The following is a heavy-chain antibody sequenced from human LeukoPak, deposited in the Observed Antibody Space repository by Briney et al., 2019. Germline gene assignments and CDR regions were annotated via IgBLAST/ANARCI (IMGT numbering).Heavy chain of an antibody. D-gene: IGHD6-19*01. CDR2: INHSGST. V-gene: IGHV4-34*01. CDR3: ARQWLVSPLFDY. Sequence: SETLSLTCAVSGGSFSGYYWSWIRQPPGKGLEWIGEINHSGSTNYNPSLRSRVTVSVHTSKNQLSLKLSSVTAADTAVYYCARQWLVSPLFDYWGQGTLVTVSS. J-gene: IGHJ4*02. CDR1: GGSFSGYY.